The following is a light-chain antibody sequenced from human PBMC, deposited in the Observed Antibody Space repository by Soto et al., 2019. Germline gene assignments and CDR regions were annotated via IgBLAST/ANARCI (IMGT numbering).Light chain of an antibody. CDR3: LPHNSYPPT. V-gene: IGKV1-17*01. CDR1: QGIRND. J-gene: IGKJ4*01. Sequence: DIQMTQSPSSLSASVGDRVTITCRASQGIRNDLGWYQQKPGKAPKRLIYTASSLQSGIPSRFRGSETGTAFTHTISSMQPEDFATSNCLPHNSYPPTFGVGTNVEIK. CDR2: TAS.